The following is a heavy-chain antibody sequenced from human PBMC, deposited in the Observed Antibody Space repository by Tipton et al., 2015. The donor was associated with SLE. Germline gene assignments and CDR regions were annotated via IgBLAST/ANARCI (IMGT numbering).Heavy chain of an antibody. D-gene: IGHD1-26*01. J-gene: IGHJ4*02. V-gene: IGHV1-2*02. CDR3: TRERVVVGSTARFRFFDY. Sequence: QVQLVQSGAEVKKPGASVKVSCKASGYTFTAYYINWVRQAPGQGLEYMGYINTASGVTNYAPRFQGRVTLTRDTSISTAYMEVSSLRSDDSAVYFCTRERVVVGSTARFRFFDYWGQGSLVTVSS. CDR1: GYTFTAYY. CDR2: INTASGVT.